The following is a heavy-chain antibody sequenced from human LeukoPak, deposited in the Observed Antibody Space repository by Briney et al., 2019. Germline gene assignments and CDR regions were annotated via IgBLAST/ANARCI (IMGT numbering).Heavy chain of an antibody. V-gene: IGHV3-74*01. CDR2: INSDGSST. Sequence: PGGSLRLSCATSGLTFSSNWMHWVRQAPGKGLVWVSRINSDGSSTIYADSVKGRFTISRDNAKNTLYLQMNSLRAEDTAVYYCSTQRDGSPGDYWGQGALVTVSS. CDR3: STQRDGSPGDY. J-gene: IGHJ4*02. CDR1: GLTFSSNW.